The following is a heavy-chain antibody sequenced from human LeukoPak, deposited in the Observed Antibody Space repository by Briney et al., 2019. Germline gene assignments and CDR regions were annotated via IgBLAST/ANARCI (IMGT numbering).Heavy chain of an antibody. CDR2: IHHSGRA. D-gene: IGHD6-19*01. V-gene: IGHV4-30-4*01. Sequence: SETLSLTCTVSGDSINGGDNYWSWIRQPPGKGLEWIGYIHHSGRAYYNPSLKSRGYISVVLSENQLSLSLSSLTAADSAVCYCARAAAGTNSWYYFDYWGQGILVTVSS. CDR1: GDSINGGDNY. CDR3: ARAAAGTNSWYYFDY. J-gene: IGHJ4*02.